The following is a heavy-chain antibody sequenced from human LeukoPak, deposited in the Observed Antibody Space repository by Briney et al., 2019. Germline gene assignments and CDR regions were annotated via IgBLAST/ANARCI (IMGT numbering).Heavy chain of an antibody. CDR3: AGGPQYTGSYPY. CDR1: GFTYSDYE. J-gene: IGHJ4*02. Sequence: GGSLRLSCAGSGFTYSDYEVAWVRGAPGTGLEWIAYFRREGSNEGSVIKYADSEKGRFTISRDDAKRSVYLQMNRLSAADTAVYFCAGGPQYTGSYPYWGQGTLVTVSS. V-gene: IGHV3-48*03. D-gene: IGHD2-8*02. CDR2: FRREGSNEGSVI.